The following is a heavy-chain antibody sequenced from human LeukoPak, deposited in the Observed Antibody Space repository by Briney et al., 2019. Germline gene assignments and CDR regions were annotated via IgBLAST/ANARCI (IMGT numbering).Heavy chain of an antibody. CDR3: ARQSGFLSTFDY. D-gene: IGHD5/OR15-5a*01. Sequence: GGSLRLSCAASGFTFSSYAMHWVRQAPGKGLEWVAVISYDGSNKYYADSVKGRFTISRDNSKNTLYLQMNSLRAEDTAVYYCARQSGFLSTFDYWGQGTLVTVSS. J-gene: IGHJ4*02. CDR1: GFTFSSYA. CDR2: ISYDGSNK. V-gene: IGHV3-30*04.